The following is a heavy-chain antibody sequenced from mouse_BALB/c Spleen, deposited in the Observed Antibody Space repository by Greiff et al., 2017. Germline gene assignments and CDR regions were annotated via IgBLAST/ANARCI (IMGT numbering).Heavy chain of an antibody. J-gene: IGHJ2*01. D-gene: IGHD2-3*01. Sequence: EVKLMESGGGLVKPGGSLKLSCAASGFTFSSYDMSWVRQTPEKRLEWVASISSGGSTYYPDSVKGRFTISRDNARNILYLQMSSLRSEDTAMYYCARGIYDGYYFDYWGQGTTLTVSS. CDR3: ARGIYDGYYFDY. CDR2: ISSGGST. CDR1: GFTFSSYD. V-gene: IGHV5-6-5*01.